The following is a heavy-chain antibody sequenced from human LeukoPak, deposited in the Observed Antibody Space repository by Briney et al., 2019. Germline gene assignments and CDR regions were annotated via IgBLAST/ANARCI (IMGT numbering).Heavy chain of an antibody. J-gene: IGHJ4*02. CDR2: ISANNGNT. V-gene: IGHV1-18*01. D-gene: IGHD3-10*01. CDR1: GYTFSSHG. CDR3: AREGTAGRYYFDY. Sequence: ASVEVSCKASGYTFSSHGITWVRQAPGQGLEWMGWISANNGNTNYAQKLQGRVTVTTDTSTSIAYMELRSLRSDDTAVYYCAREGTAGRYYFDYWGQGTLVTVSS.